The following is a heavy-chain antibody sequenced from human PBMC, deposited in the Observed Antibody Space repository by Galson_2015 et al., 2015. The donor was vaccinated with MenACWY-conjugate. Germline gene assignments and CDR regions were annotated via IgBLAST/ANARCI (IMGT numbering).Heavy chain of an antibody. D-gene: IGHD3-10*01. V-gene: IGHV3-30*04. CDR3: ARAFNRMPSGSGICGY. J-gene: IGHJ4*02. CDR1: GFNFNDYD. Sequence: SLRLSCAASGFNFNDYDMNWVRQAPGKGLEWVAVISYAGSKEYYIESVKGRFTISRDNSKNTVSLQMNSLRTESTALYYCARAFNRMPSGSGICGYWGQGALVSVSS. CDR2: ISYAGSKE.